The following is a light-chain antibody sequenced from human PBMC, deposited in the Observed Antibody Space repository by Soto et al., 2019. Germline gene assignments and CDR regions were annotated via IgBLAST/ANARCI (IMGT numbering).Light chain of an antibody. CDR2: DVS. CDR3: QQYDNRPLT. Sequence: DIQMTQSPPSLSASVGDRVTITCQASQDITNYLNWYQQKPGKAPKLLIYDVSKLEAGVPSRFSGSGSGTDFTLTISSLQPEDIATYYCQQYDNRPLTFGGGTKVDIK. V-gene: IGKV1-33*01. J-gene: IGKJ4*01. CDR1: QDITNY.